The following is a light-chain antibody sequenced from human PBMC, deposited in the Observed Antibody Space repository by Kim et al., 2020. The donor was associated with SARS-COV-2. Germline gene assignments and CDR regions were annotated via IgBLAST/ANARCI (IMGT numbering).Light chain of an antibody. CDR2: EVS. CDR1: SRDVGGYDY. Sequence: GQSVTISCTGTSRDVGGYDYVSWYQQHPGKAPKLMIYEVSKRPSGVPDRFSGSKSGNTASLTVSGLQAEDEADYYCSSYAGSLNWVFGGGTRLTVL. CDR3: SSYAGSLNWV. V-gene: IGLV2-8*01. J-gene: IGLJ3*02.